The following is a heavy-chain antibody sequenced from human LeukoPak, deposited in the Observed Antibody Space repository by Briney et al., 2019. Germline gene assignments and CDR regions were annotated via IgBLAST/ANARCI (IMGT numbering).Heavy chain of an antibody. D-gene: IGHD6-6*01. J-gene: IGHJ3*02. Sequence: ASVKVSCKASGYTFTSYGISWVRQAPGQGLEWMGWISAYNGNTNYAQELQGRVTMTTDTSTSTAYMELRSLRSDDTAVYYCARSSIAARLDAFDIWGQGTMVTVSS. V-gene: IGHV1-18*01. CDR2: ISAYNGNT. CDR1: GYTFTSYG. CDR3: ARSSIAARLDAFDI.